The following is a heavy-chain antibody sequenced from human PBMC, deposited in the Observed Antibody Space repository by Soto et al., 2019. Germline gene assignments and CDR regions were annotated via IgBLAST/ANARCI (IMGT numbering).Heavy chain of an antibody. J-gene: IGHJ4*02. D-gene: IGHD6-6*01. V-gene: IGHV3-30-3*01. CDR2: ISYDGSNK. CDR1: GFTFSSYA. Sequence: VQLVESGGGVVQPGRSLRLSCAASGFTFSSYAMRWVRQAPGKGLEWVAVISYDGSNKYYADSVKGRFTISRDNSKNTLYLHMHSLRAEDTAVYYCARGPSARYFDYWGQGTLVTVSS. CDR3: ARGPSARYFDY.